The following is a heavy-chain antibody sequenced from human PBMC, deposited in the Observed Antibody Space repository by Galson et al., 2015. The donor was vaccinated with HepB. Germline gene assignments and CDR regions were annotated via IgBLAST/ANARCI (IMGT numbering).Heavy chain of an antibody. D-gene: IGHD1-20*01. Sequence: SLRLSCAVSGFTFSSYWMHWVRQAPGKGLVWVSRINSGGSSTNYADSVKGRFTISRDNAKNTLFLQMTSLRAEDTALYYCSITGSKGNLCEYWGQGTLVTVSA. V-gene: IGHV3-74*01. CDR2: INSGGSST. CDR1: GFTFSSYW. J-gene: IGHJ4*02. CDR3: SITGSKGNLCEY.